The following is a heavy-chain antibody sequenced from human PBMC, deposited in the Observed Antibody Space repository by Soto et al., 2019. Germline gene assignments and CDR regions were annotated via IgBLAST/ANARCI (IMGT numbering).Heavy chain of an antibody. CDR1: GGSFTGYY. CDR2: VKDGGVT. CDR3: TRGQEGVVATH. J-gene: IGHJ4*02. Sequence: QVQLQQWGAGLLKPSETLSLTCAVNGGSFTGYYWSWVRQPPGMGLEWIVEVKDGGVTNYSPSLRSRDTISSYAPKKQFSLKVTSVTAAETAVYYCTRGQEGVVATHWDQGTLVTVSS. V-gene: IGHV4-34*01. D-gene: IGHD5-12*01.